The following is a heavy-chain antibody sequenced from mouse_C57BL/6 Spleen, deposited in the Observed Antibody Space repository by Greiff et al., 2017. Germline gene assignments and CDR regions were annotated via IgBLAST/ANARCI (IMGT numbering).Heavy chain of an antibody. D-gene: IGHD1-1*01. CDR1: GYSFTGYY. V-gene: IGHV1-42*01. CDR2: INPSTGGT. J-gene: IGHJ3*01. Sequence: EVQLQQSGPELVKPGASVKISCKASGYSFTGYYMNWVKQSPEKSLEWIGEINPSTGGTTYNQKFKAKATLTVDKSSSTAYMQLKSLTSEDSAVYYCAAQYYYGSEGWFAYWGQGTRVTVSA. CDR3: AAQYYYGSEGWFAY.